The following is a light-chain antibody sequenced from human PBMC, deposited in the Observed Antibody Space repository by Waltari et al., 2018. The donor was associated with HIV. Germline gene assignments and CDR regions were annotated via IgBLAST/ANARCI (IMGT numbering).Light chain of an antibody. Sequence: QSVLTQPPSASGTPGQRVTISCSGSSSNIGSSYIYWYQQLPGTAPKLLIYGNNQRPSGVPDRVPGSKSGTSASLAISGLRSEDEADYYCAAWDDSLSGRVFGGGTKLTVL. V-gene: IGLV1-47*01. CDR2: GNN. CDR1: SSNIGSSY. J-gene: IGLJ3*02. CDR3: AAWDDSLSGRV.